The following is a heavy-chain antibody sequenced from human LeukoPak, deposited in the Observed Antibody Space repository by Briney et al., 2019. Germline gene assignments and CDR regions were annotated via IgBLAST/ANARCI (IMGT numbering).Heavy chain of an antibody. CDR2: INHSGST. CDR1: GGSFSGYY. D-gene: IGHD5-12*01. J-gene: IGHJ4*02. CDR3: ARGPGYSGYESIDY. V-gene: IGHV4-34*01. Sequence: SEPLSLTCAVHGGSFSGYYWSWIRQPPGKGLEWIGEINHSGSTNYNPSLKSRVTISVDTSKNQFSLKLSSVTAADTAVYYCARGPGYSGYESIDYWGQGTLVTVSS.